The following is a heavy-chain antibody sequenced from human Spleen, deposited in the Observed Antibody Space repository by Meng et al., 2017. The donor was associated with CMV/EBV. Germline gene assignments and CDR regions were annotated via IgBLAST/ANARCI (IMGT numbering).Heavy chain of an antibody. J-gene: IGHJ5*02. V-gene: IGHV1-69*12. D-gene: IGHD2-2*01. CDR1: GGTSGSYA. Sequence: QVSLLQARAVGKNPGSSGKVSCKASGGTSGSYAIRWVRQAPGQGLEWMGGIIPIFGTANYAQKFQGRVTITADESTSTAYMELSSLRSEDTAVYYCARGRAAMPEGWFDPWGQGTLVTVSS. CDR3: ARGRAAMPEGWFDP. CDR2: IIPIFGTA.